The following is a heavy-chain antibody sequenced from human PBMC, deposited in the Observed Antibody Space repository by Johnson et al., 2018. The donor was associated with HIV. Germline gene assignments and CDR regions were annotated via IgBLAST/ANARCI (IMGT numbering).Heavy chain of an antibody. D-gene: IGHD2-15*01. V-gene: IGHV3-30*02. Sequence: VQLVESGGGVVQPGGSLRLSCAASGFTFNTYGMHWVRQAPGKGLEWVAFIRYDGSNKYYADSVKGRFTIFRDNSKNTLYMQMKSLRVEDTAVYYCAKEALRGGEYDAFDIWGQGTIVTVS. CDR2: IRYDGSNK. CDR1: GFTFNTYG. J-gene: IGHJ3*02. CDR3: AKEALRGGEYDAFDI.